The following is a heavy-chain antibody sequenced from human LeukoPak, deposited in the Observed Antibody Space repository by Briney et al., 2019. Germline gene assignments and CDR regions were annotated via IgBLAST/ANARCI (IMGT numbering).Heavy chain of an antibody. CDR3: ARDTNSAGAYFDY. D-gene: IGHD2-21*01. CDR2: ISSSSSYI. CDR1: GFTFSSYS. V-gene: IGHV3-21*01. J-gene: IGHJ4*02. Sequence: GGSLRLSCAASGFTFSSYSMNWVRQAPGKGLNGSSSISSSSSYIYYADSVKGRFTISRDNAKNSLYLQMNSLRAEDTAVYYCARDTNSAGAYFDYWGQGTLVTVSS.